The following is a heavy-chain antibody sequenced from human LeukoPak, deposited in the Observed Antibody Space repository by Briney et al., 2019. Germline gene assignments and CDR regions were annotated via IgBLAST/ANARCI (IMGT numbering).Heavy chain of an antibody. J-gene: IGHJ4*02. CDR2: ISGSGGST. V-gene: IGHV3-23*01. Sequence: TGGSLRLSCAASGFAFSSYAMSWVRQAPGKGLEWVSAISGSGGSTYYADYVKGRFTISRDNSKNTLYLQMNSLKAEDTAVYYWGRHYYGSGIPENFDYWGLGTLVTVPS. CDR3: GRHYYGSGIPENFDY. CDR1: GFAFSSYA. D-gene: IGHD3-10*01.